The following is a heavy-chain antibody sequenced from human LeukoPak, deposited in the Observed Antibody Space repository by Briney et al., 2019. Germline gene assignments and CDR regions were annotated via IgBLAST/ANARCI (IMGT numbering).Heavy chain of an antibody. V-gene: IGHV1-46*01. CDR1: GYTFTSYY. Sequence: ASVKVSCKASGYTFTSYYMHWVRQAPGRGLEWMGIINPSGGGTSYPQKFQGRVTMTRDTSTSAVYMELSGLRSEDTAVYYCTIRSEGGRVDAFDIWGQGTMVTVSS. D-gene: IGHD2-15*01. J-gene: IGHJ3*02. CDR2: INPSGGGT. CDR3: TIRSEGGRVDAFDI.